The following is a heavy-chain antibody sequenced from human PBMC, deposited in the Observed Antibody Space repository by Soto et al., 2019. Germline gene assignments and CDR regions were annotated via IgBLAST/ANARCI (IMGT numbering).Heavy chain of an antibody. D-gene: IGHD3-22*01. Sequence: VQLLESGGDLLQPGGSLRLSCVASGFTFSNYAMTWVRQAPGKGLEWVSVISGSGGSTYYADSVTGRFTISGDTSKNTLYLQMNSRRDDDTALYDCAKGTAYYDSSGFDYWGQGTLVTVSS. CDR3: AKGTAYYDSSGFDY. CDR2: ISGSGGST. CDR1: GFTFSNYA. J-gene: IGHJ4*02. V-gene: IGHV3-23*01.